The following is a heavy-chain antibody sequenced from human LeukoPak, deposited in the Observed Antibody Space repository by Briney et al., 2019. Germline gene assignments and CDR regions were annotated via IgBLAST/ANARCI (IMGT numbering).Heavy chain of an antibody. CDR1: GGTFSSYA. D-gene: IGHD3-10*01. CDR3: ARDQRLYYGSGSYYPLDY. J-gene: IGHJ4*02. Sequence: ASVKVSCKAFGGTFSSYAISWVRQAPGQGLEWMGRIIPILGIANYAQKFQGRVTITADKSTSTAYMELSSLRSEDTAVYYCARDQRLYYGSGSYYPLDYWGQGTLVTVSS. CDR2: IIPILGIA. V-gene: IGHV1-69*04.